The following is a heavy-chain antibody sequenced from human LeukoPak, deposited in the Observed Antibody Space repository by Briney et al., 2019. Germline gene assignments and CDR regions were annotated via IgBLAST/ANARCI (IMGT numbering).Heavy chain of an antibody. J-gene: IGHJ4*02. D-gene: IGHD1-26*01. CDR1: GFTVSSNY. V-gene: IGHV3-66*01. CDR3: AKLPESGSYFRFDY. Sequence: GGSLRLSCAASGFTVSSNYMSWVRQAPGKGLEWVSLIYSSGSTYYADSVEGRFTISRDNSKNTLYLQMNSLRAEDTAVYYCAKLPESGSYFRFDYWGQGTLVTVSS. CDR2: IYSSGST.